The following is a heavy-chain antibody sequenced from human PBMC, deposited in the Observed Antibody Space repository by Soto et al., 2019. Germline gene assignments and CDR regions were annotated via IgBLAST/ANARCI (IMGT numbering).Heavy chain of an antibody. CDR1: GFTFSSYA. CDR2: ISGSGGST. CDR3: AKLSGWYGGAFDI. V-gene: IGHV3-23*01. D-gene: IGHD6-19*01. Sequence: EVQLLESGGGLVQPGGSLRLSCAASGFTFSSYAMSWVRQAPGKGLEWVSAISGSGGSTYYADSVKGRFTISRDNSKHTLYLQMNSLRAEDTAVYYCAKLSGWYGGAFDIWGQGTMVTVSS. J-gene: IGHJ3*02.